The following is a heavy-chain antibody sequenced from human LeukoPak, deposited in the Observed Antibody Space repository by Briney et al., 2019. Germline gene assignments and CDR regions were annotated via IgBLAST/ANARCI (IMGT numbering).Heavy chain of an antibody. CDR2: ISGDGATT. CDR1: GFTFDEYA. CDR3: AKDLSMVFDAFNI. Sequence: GGSLRLSCAASGFTFDEYAMHWVRQAPGKGLEWVSLISGDGATTYYAPSVKGRVTVSRENNKNSLFLQMNNLRTEDSALYYCAKDLSMVFDAFNIWGQGTLVTVSS. D-gene: IGHD4/OR15-4a*01. V-gene: IGHV3-43*02. J-gene: IGHJ3*02.